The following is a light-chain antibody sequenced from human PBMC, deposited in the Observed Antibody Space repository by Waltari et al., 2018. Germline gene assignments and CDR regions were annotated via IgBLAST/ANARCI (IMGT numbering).Light chain of an antibody. V-gene: IGKV1-12*01. CDR2: AAS. CDR1: QAISHK. J-gene: IGKJ4*01. Sequence: DIQLTQSPSSVSASVRDTVTIAFRASQAISHKLAWYQQRAGKAPTFLIFAASTLQGGVPARFSGSRSGTDLPLTITSLQPEDFATYYCQEANSFPRATFGGGTKVEIK. CDR3: QEANSFPRAT.